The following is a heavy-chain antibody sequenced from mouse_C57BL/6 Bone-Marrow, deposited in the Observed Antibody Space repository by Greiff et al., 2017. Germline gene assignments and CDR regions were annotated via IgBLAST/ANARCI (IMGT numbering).Heavy chain of an antibody. CDR3: TTFPLITTVVATYYFDY. V-gene: IGHV14-4*01. J-gene: IGHJ2*01. Sequence: EVQLQESGAELVRPGASVKLSCTASGFNIKDDYMHWVKQRPEQGLEWIGWIDPENGDTEYASKFQGKATITADTSSNTAYLQLSSLTSEDTAVYYCTTFPLITTVVATYYFDYWGQGTTLTVSS. CDR1: GFNIKDDY. D-gene: IGHD1-1*01. CDR2: IDPENGDT.